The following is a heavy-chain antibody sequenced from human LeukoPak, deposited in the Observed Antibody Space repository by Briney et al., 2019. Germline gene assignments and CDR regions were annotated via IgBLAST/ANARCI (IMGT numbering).Heavy chain of an antibody. D-gene: IGHD1-26*01. Sequence: PGGSLRLSCAASGFTFSSYGMHWVRQAPGKGLEWVAFIRYDGSNKYYTDSVKGRFTISRDNSKNTLYLQMNSLRAEDTAVYYCAREDSGSYCVDYWGQGTLVTVSS. CDR3: AREDSGSYCVDY. J-gene: IGHJ4*02. V-gene: IGHV3-30*02. CDR1: GFTFSSYG. CDR2: IRYDGSNK.